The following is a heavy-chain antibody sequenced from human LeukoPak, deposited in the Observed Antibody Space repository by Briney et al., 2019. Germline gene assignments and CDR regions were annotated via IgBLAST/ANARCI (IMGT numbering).Heavy chain of an antibody. CDR3: ARGSYSGSYYFDY. V-gene: IGHV4-59*12. J-gene: IGHJ4*02. CDR1: GGSISSYY. Sequence: SETLSLTCTVSGGSISSYYWSWIRLPPGKGLEWIGYIYYSGSTNYNPSLKSRVTISVDRSKNQFSLKLSSMTAADTAVYYCARGSYSGSYYFDYWGQGTLVTVSS. CDR2: IYYSGST. D-gene: IGHD1-26*01.